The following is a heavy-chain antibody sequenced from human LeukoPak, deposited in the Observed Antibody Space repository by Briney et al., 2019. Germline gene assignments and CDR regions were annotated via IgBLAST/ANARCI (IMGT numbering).Heavy chain of an antibody. J-gene: IGHJ5*02. V-gene: IGHV4-34*01. D-gene: IGHD5-12*01. Sequence: SETLSLTCAVYGGSFSGYYWNWIRQPPGKGLEWIGEINHSGSTNYNPSLKSRVTISVDTSKNQFSLKLSSVTAADTAVYYCAREWRVTYSGFTGVGNWFDPWGQGTLVTVSS. CDR2: INHSGST. CDR1: GGSFSGYY. CDR3: AREWRVTYSGFTGVGNWFDP.